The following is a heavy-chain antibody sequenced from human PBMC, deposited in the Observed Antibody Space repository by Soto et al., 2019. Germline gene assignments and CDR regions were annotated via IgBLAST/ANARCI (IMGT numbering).Heavy chain of an antibody. CDR2: IWYDGSNK. V-gene: IGHV3-33*01. CDR3: ARDHDSSSLDY. D-gene: IGHD6-6*01. CDR1: GFTFSSYG. J-gene: IGHJ4*02. Sequence: QVQLVESGGGVVQPGRSLGLSCAASGFTFSSYGMHWVRQAPGKGLEWVAVIWYDGSNKYYADSVKGRFTISRDNSKNTLYLQMNSLRAEDTAVYYCARDHDSSSLDYWGQGTLVTVSS.